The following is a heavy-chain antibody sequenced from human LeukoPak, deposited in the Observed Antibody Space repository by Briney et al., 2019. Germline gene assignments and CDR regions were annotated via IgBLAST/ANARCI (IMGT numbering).Heavy chain of an antibody. Sequence: SETLSLTCTVSGGSISSYYWSWIRQTPGKGLEWIGYIYYSGSTNYNPSLKSRVTISVDTSKNQFSLKLSSVTAADTAVYYCARTKAGVPNMDVWGKGTTVTVSS. V-gene: IGHV4-59*01. CDR1: GGSISSYY. CDR3: ARTKAGVPNMDV. CDR2: IYYSGST. J-gene: IGHJ6*03. D-gene: IGHD3-10*01.